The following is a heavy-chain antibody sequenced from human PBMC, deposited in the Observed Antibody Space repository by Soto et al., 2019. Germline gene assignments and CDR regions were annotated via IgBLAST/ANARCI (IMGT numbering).Heavy chain of an antibody. D-gene: IGHD3-3*01. CDR1: GYTFTSYY. CDR3: ARDLRFGVVTSYDFDY. Sequence: ASVKVSCKASGYTFTSYYMHWVRQAPGQGLEWMGIINPSGGSTSYAQKFQGRVTMTRDTSTSTVYMELSSLRSEDTAVYYCARDLRFGVVTSYDFDYWGQGTLVTVSS. CDR2: INPSGGST. V-gene: IGHV1-46*01. J-gene: IGHJ4*02.